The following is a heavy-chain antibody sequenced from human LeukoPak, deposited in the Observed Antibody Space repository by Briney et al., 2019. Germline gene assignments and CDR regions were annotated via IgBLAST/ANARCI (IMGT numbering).Heavy chain of an antibody. CDR3: TRQECSGGSCSYVDF. D-gene: IGHD2-15*01. CDR2: IRNKPNSYTT. CDR1: GFDFSGFY. J-gene: IGHJ4*02. V-gene: IGHV3-73*01. Sequence: PGGSLRLSCAASGFDFSGFYVHWVRQASGRGLEWVGLIRNKPNSYTTVYAASVKGRFTISRDDSKNTAYLQMSSLKAEDTAVYYCTRQECSGGSCSYVDFWGQGTLVTVSS.